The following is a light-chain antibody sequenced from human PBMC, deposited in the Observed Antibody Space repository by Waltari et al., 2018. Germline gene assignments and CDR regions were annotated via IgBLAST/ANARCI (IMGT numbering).Light chain of an antibody. J-gene: IGLJ3*02. CDR2: DVN. CDR3: NSYTSSTTLV. V-gene: IGLV2-14*01. CDR1: SSDVGGYNY. Sequence: QSGLTPPASVSGSPGQAITIPCPGTSSDVGGYNYVSWYQQPPGKAPKLMIYDVNNRPSGGSDRFSGSKSGTTASLTISGLQAEDEADYYCNSYTSSTTLVFGGGTKLTVL.